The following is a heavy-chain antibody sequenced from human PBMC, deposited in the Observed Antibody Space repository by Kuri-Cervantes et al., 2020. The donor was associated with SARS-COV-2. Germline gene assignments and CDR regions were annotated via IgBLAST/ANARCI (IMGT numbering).Heavy chain of an antibody. D-gene: IGHD3-3*01. Sequence: GGSLRLSCAASGFTFDDYGMSWVRQAPGKGLEWVSSISSSSSYIYYADSVKGRFTISRDNAKNSLYLQMNSLRAEDTAVYYCARDSLRGIFGVVIIDYWGQGTLVTVSS. V-gene: IGHV3-21*01. J-gene: IGHJ4*02. CDR3: ARDSLRGIFGVVIIDY. CDR1: GFTFDDYG. CDR2: ISSSSSYI.